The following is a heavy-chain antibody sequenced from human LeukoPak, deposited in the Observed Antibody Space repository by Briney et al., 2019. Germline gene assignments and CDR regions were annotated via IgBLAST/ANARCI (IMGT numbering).Heavy chain of an antibody. CDR2: IYYSGST. V-gene: IGHV4-59*12. J-gene: IGHJ3*02. CDR3: ARDHYPTSTVVTGYAFDI. D-gene: IGHD4-23*01. Sequence: PSETLSLTCTVSGGSISSYYWSWIRQPPGKGLEWIGYIYYSGSTNYNPSLKSRVTISVDTSKNQFSLKLSSVTAADTAVYYCARDHYPTSTVVTGYAFDIWGQGTMVTVSS. CDR1: GGSISSYY.